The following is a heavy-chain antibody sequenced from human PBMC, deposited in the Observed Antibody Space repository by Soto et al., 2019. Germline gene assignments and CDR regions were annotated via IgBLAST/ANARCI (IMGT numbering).Heavy chain of an antibody. Sequence: QVQLQQWGAGLLKPSETLSLTCVVYGGSFSGYYWSWIRQSPGKGLEWSGGINHRGSTNYNPSLESRVTISVYTSKNQFSLKLPSVTAADTAMYYCARDGFCTSTTCRVGNWFDPWGQGTLVTVSS. D-gene: IGHD2-2*01. CDR1: GGSFSGYY. CDR2: INHRGST. CDR3: ARDGFCTSTTCRVGNWFDP. V-gene: IGHV4-34*01. J-gene: IGHJ5*02.